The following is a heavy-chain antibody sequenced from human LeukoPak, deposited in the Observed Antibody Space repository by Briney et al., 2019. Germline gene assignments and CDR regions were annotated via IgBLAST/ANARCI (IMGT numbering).Heavy chain of an antibody. CDR1: GGSFSGYY. D-gene: IGHD3-10*01. CDR2: INHSGST. CDR3: ARVFGSNFDY. J-gene: IGHJ4*02. Sequence: SETLSLTCAVYGGSFSGYYWSWIRRPPGKGLEWIGEINHSGSTNYNPSLKSRVTISVDTSKNQFSLKLSSVTAADTAVYYCARVFGSNFDYWGQGTLVTVSS. V-gene: IGHV4-34*01.